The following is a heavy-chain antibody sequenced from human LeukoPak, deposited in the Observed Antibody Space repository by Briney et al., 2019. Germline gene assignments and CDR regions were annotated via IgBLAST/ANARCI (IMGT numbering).Heavy chain of an antibody. J-gene: IGHJ4*02. CDR3: ARAFGRGYSYSYGVY. Sequence: GSSVRVSCKASGGTFSSYAISWVRQAPGQGLEWMGGIIPIFGTANYAQKFQGRVTITADESTSTAYMELSSLRSEGTAVYYCARAFGRGYSYSYGVYWGQGTLVTVSS. CDR2: IIPIFGTA. V-gene: IGHV1-69*01. CDR1: GGTFSSYA. D-gene: IGHD5-18*01.